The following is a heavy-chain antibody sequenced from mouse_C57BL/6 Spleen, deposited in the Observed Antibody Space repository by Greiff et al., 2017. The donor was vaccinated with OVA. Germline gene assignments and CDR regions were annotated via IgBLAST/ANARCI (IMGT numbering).Heavy chain of an antibody. CDR3: TRVGLRRYYFDY. CDR1: GFTFSSYA. D-gene: IGHD2-2*01. Sequence: EVQVVESGEGLVKPGGSLKLSCAASGFTFSSYAMSWVRQTPEKRLEWVAYISSGGDYIYYADTVKGRFTISRDNARNTLYLQMSSLKSEDTAMYYCTRVGLRRYYFDYWGQGTTLTVSS. V-gene: IGHV5-9-1*02. J-gene: IGHJ2*01. CDR2: ISSGGDYI.